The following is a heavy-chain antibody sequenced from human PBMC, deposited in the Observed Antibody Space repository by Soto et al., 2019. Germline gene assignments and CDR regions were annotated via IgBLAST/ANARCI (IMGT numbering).Heavy chain of an antibody. Sequence: PGGCLRLSCAASGFSFSSYSMNWVRQAPGKGLEWVSSISSSASHINYADSVKGRFTISRDNAKKSLYLQMNSLRAEDTAVYYCARGYTGYCSGGTCYWFDPWGQGTLVTVSS. CDR2: ISSSASHI. D-gene: IGHD2-15*01. CDR3: ARGYTGYCSGGTCYWFDP. V-gene: IGHV3-21*01. CDR1: GFSFSSYS. J-gene: IGHJ5*02.